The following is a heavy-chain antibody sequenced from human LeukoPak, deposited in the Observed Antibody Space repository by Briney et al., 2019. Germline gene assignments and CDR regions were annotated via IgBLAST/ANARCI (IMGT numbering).Heavy chain of an antibody. Sequence: GPVKVSFHVSGHPLTYLSTHWVRPAPGGGPGWMGGLDPENGETIYAQKFQVRVTMTEDTSTDAAYMELSSLRSEDTAVYYCATGGIYSLLDYWGQGTLVTVSS. J-gene: IGHJ4*02. V-gene: IGHV1-24*01. CDR2: LDPENGET. D-gene: IGHD1-26*01. CDR1: GHPLTYLS. CDR3: ATGGIYSLLDY.